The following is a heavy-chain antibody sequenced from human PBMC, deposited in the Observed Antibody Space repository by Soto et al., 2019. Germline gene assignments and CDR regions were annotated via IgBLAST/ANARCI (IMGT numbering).Heavy chain of an antibody. CDR2: ISSSSSYI. CDR3: ARAYGDYVGYFQH. D-gene: IGHD4-17*01. CDR1: GFTFSSYS. V-gene: IGHV3-21*01. Sequence: GGSLRLSCAASGFTFSSYSMNWVRQAPGKGLEWVSSISSSSSYIYYADSVKGRFTISRDNAKNSLYLQMNSLRAEDTAVYYCARAYGDYVGYFQHWGQGTLVTVSS. J-gene: IGHJ1*01.